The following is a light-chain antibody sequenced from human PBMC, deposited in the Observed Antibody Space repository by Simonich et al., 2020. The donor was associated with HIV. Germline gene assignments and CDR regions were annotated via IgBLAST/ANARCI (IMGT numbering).Light chain of an antibody. CDR1: QSVLYSSNTKNY. Sequence: DIVMTQSPDSLAVSLGERATINCKSSQSVLYSSNTKNYLAWYQQKPGQPPKLLIYWASTRESGVPDRFSGSGSGTDFTLTISSLQAEDVAVYYCQQYYSPLLTFGGGTKVEIK. V-gene: IGKV4-1*01. CDR3: QQYYSPLLT. J-gene: IGKJ4*01. CDR2: WAS.